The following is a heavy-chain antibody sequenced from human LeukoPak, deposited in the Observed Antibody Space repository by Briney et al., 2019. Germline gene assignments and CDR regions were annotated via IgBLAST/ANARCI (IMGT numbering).Heavy chain of an antibody. CDR1: GFTFTNYW. J-gene: IGHJ2*01. Sequence: GGSLRLSCAVSGFTFTNYWMYWVRQGPGKELVWVSRINGHGTTTGYADSVKGRFTISRDNAKNTVYLQMNSLRVEDTAIYYCLKRGSDWTYWYFDLWGRGTRVTVSS. D-gene: IGHD1-1*01. CDR2: INGHGTTT. CDR3: LKRGSDWTYWYFDL. V-gene: IGHV3-74*01.